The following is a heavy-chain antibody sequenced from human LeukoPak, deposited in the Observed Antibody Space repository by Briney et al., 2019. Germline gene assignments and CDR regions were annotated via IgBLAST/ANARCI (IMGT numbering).Heavy chain of an antibody. Sequence: SETLSLTCTVSDGSISSSNYYWGWIRQPPGKGLEWIGYIYYSGSTYYNPSLKSRVTISVDTSKNQFSLKLSSVTAADTAVYYCARGSPSYYYYMDVWGKGTTVTVSS. CDR2: IYYSGST. CDR1: DGSISSSNYY. J-gene: IGHJ6*03. CDR3: ARGSPSYYYYMDV. V-gene: IGHV4-39*07.